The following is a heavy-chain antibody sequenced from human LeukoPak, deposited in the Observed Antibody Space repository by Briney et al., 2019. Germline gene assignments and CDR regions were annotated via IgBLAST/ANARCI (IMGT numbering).Heavy chain of an antibody. V-gene: IGHV3-23*01. CDR3: ARGRGGGAYFDY. CDR1: GFTFSSYS. D-gene: IGHD3-10*01. Sequence: GGSLRLSCAASGFTFSSYSMNWVRQAPGKGLEWVSAISGSGGSTYYADSVKGRLTISRDNSKNTLYLQMNSLRAEDTAVYYCARGRGGGAYFDYWGQGTLVTVSS. CDR2: ISGSGGST. J-gene: IGHJ4*02.